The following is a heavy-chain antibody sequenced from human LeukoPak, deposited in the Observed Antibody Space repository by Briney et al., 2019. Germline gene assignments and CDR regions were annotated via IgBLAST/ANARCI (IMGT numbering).Heavy chain of an antibody. CDR2: IIPIFGTA. V-gene: IGHV1-69*05. D-gene: IGHD3-3*01. J-gene: IGHJ4*02. CDR1: GGTFSSYA. CDR3: ARGFYYDFWSGYYVY. Sequence: SVKVSCKASGGTFSSYAISWVRQAPGQGLEWMGGIIPIFGTANYAQKFQGRVTITTDESRSTAYMELSSLRSEDTAVYYCARGFYYDFWSGYYVYWGQGTLVTVSS.